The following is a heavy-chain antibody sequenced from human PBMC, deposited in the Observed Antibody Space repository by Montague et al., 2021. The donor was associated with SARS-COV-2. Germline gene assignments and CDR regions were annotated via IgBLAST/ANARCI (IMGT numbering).Heavy chain of an antibody. D-gene: IGHD2/OR15-2a*01. CDR2: VYYSGST. CDR3: AGVNEHYNSPNYYSWMDL. V-gene: IGHV4-59*01. Sequence: SETLSLTCTVSGVSLPLYYLSWIRQPPFILLSLIVYVYYSGSTNYNPVLKMCCTISVDRSKNQFSLKLSSVTAADTAVYYCAGVNEHYNSPNYYSWMDLWGQGTTVTVSS. J-gene: IGHJ6*02. CDR1: GVSLPLYY.